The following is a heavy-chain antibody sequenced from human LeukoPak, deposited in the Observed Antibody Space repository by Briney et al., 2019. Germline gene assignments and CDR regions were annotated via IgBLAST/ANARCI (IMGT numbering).Heavy chain of an antibody. Sequence: ASVKVSCKASGYTFTIYYIHWVRQAPGQGLEWMGLINPSGGSTNYAQKFQGRVTMTRDTSTSTVYMELSSLRSEDTAVYYCAREGVAVAGGPYYYYYMDVWGKGTTVTISS. D-gene: IGHD6-19*01. CDR1: GYTFTIYY. CDR3: AREGVAVAGGPYYYYYMDV. J-gene: IGHJ6*03. V-gene: IGHV1-46*01. CDR2: INPSGGST.